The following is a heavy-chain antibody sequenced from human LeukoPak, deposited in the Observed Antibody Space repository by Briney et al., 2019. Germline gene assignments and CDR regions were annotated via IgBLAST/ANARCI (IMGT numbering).Heavy chain of an antibody. J-gene: IGHJ5*02. Sequence: GASVKVSCKGSGYTFTSYAISWVRQAPGQGLEWMGGIIPIFGTANYAQKFQGRVTITTDESTSTAYMELSSLRSEDTAVYYCARSGSRIVVVPAASPNWFDPWGQGTLVTVSS. CDR1: GYTFTSYA. CDR3: ARSGSRIVVVPAASPNWFDP. D-gene: IGHD2-2*01. V-gene: IGHV1-69*05. CDR2: IIPIFGTA.